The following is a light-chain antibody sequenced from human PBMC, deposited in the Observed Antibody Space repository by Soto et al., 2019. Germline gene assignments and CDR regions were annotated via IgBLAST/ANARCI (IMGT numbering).Light chain of an antibody. V-gene: IGLV7-46*01. J-gene: IGLJ2*01. Sequence: QTVVTQEPSLTVSPGGTITLTCGSSTGPVTSGHYPYWFQQKPGQAPRTLIFDTSKKHSWTPARFSGSLLGGKAALTLSGAQPEDEADYYCLLSYSGARPVVFGGGTKLTVL. CDR1: TGPVTSGHY. CDR3: LLSYSGARPVV. CDR2: DTS.